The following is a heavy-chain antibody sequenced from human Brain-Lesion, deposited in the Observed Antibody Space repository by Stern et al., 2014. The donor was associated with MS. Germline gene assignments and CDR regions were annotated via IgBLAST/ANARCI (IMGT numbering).Heavy chain of an antibody. J-gene: IGHJ6*02. V-gene: IGHV1-2*02. D-gene: IGHD3-3*01. CDR1: GYIFTGYY. CDR2: INPNTGGT. Sequence: QVQLVQSGAEVKKPGASVKVSCKTSGYIFTGYYIHWVRQAPGQGLEWMAWINPNTGGTKYAQKFQGRVTMSRDTSISTGYVELSSLTSDDTAVYYCARDQRGITIFGVVTDYYYLGMDVWGQGTTVTGSS. CDR3: ARDQRGITIFGVVTDYYYLGMDV.